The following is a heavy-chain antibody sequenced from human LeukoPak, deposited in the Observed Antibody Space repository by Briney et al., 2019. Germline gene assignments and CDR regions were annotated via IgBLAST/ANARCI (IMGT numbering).Heavy chain of an antibody. CDR1: GGSISSYY. V-gene: IGHV4-4*07. J-gene: IGHJ5*02. CDR2: IYTSGST. CDR3: ARSKSPDFCSGWSTGNWFDP. Sequence: SETLSLTCTVSGGSISSYYWSWIRQPAGKGLEWIGRIYTSGSTNYNPSLKSRVTMSVDTSKNQFSLKLSSVTAADTAVYYCARSKSPDFCSGWSTGNWFDPWGQGTLVTVSS. D-gene: IGHD3-3*01.